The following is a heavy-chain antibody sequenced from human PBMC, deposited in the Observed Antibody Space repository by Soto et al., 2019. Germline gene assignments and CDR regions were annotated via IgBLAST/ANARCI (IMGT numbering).Heavy chain of an antibody. CDR3: ARAGTGDLGAFDI. CDR2: IKQDGSEK. J-gene: IGHJ3*02. D-gene: IGHD7-27*01. V-gene: IGHV3-7*01. Sequence: GGSLRLSCAASGFTFSSYWMSWVRQAPGKGLEWVANIKQDGSEKSYVDSVKGRFTISRDNAKNSLYLQMNSLRAEDTAVYYCARAGTGDLGAFDIWGQGTMVTVSS. CDR1: GFTFSSYW.